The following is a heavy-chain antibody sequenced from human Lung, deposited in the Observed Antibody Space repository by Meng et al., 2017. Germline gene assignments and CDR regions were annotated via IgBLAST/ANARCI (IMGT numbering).Heavy chain of an antibody. Sequence: VQSLPSGAGMKTPRSSVKVSCKASGYTFPDYWLHWVRRAPGPGLEWMGRINPKSGDTHYAQRFQGRVTMTGDTSISTAYMELSGLRSDDTAMYYCARDEDISAAGKLFGDYWGQGTLVTVSS. CDR3: ARDEDISAAGKLFGDY. CDR2: INPKSGDT. V-gene: IGHV1-2*06. D-gene: IGHD6-13*01. CDR1: GYTFPDYW. J-gene: IGHJ4*02.